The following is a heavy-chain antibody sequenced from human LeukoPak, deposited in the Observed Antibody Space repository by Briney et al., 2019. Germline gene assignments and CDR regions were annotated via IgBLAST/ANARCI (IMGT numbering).Heavy chain of an antibody. V-gene: IGHV1-24*01. CDR2: SEDGEA. CDR1: GHTFTELS. Sequence: GASVKVSCKVSGHTFTELSMQWVRQAPGKGLEWMGSSEDGEAVYAQRFQGRVTMTRDTSTSTVYMELSSLRSEDTAVYYCATGGIVATIWGAGDYWGQGTLVTVSS. J-gene: IGHJ4*02. D-gene: IGHD5-12*01. CDR3: ATGGIVATIWGAGDY.